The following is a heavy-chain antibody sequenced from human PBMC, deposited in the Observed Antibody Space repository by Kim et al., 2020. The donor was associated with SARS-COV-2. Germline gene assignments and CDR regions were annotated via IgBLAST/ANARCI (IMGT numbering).Heavy chain of an antibody. Sequence: GGSLRLSCAASGFTFDTYAMSWVRQAPGKGLEWVSVISGGAVNKFYADSVRGRFTTSRDNSKNTLYLQMNSLRDEDTALYYCAKMVIMDGYNYFYYYAM. CDR1: GFTFDTYA. V-gene: IGHV3-23*01. CDR2: ISGGAVNK. J-gene: IGHJ6*01. D-gene: IGHD2-21*01. CDR3: AKMVIMDGYNYFYYYAM.